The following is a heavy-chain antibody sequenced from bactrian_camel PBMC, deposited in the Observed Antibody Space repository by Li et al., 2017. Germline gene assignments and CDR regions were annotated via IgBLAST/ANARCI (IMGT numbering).Heavy chain of an antibody. CDR3: AAQAPWLVSALCILEEKEYNY. D-gene: IGHD6*01. CDR1: GATSHC. CDR2: IDSNGKT. Sequence: HVQLVESGGGAVQVGGSLRLSCAASGATSHCMGWARQATGKEREEIALIDSNGKTIYADAVQGRFTISAGSARNAVILEMNNLKPEDTGTYVCAAQAPWLVSALCILEEKEYNYWGRGTQVTVS. V-gene: IGHV3S9*01. J-gene: IGHJ4*01.